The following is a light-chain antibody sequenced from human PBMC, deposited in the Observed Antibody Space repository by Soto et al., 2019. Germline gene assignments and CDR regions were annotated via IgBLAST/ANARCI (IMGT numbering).Light chain of an antibody. CDR1: QSISRW. CDR2: EVS. CDR3: QQYNSYVT. V-gene: IGKV1-5*01. J-gene: IGKJ2*01. Sequence: DIQMTQSPPTLSASIGDRVSITCRARQSISRWLAWYQQKPGKAPRLLISEVSTLESGVPSRFSGSGSGTEITLTISSLHADDFAYYYHQQYNSYVTFGQGTRLEIK.